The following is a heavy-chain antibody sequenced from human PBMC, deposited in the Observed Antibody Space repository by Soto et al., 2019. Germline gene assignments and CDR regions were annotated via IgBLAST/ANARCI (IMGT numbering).Heavy chain of an antibody. D-gene: IGHD2-21*01. J-gene: IGHJ6*02. CDR2: ISDGGST. CDR1: GGSIYTYY. Sequence: SETLSLTCNVSGGSIYTYYWNWIRQSPGKGLEWIGYISDGGSTNYNPSLKSRVTISVDTSKKQVSLTLNSVTAADTAVYYCARRRANSNNYDMDVWGQGTTVTVSS. V-gene: IGHV4-59*12. CDR3: ARRRANSNNYDMDV.